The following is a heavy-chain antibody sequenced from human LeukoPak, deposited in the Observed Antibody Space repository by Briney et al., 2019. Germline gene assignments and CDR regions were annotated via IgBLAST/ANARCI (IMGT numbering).Heavy chain of an antibody. CDR1: GYTFTGYY. CDR2: IVVGSGNT. Sequence: SVKVSCKASGYTFTGYYMHWVRQAPGQGFEWIGWIVVGSGNTNYAQKFQERVTITRDMSTSTAYMELSSLRSEDTAVYYCAAVRLDYYYYYMDVWGKGTTVTVSS. J-gene: IGHJ6*03. V-gene: IGHV1-58*02. D-gene: IGHD3-9*01. CDR3: AAVRLDYYYYYMDV.